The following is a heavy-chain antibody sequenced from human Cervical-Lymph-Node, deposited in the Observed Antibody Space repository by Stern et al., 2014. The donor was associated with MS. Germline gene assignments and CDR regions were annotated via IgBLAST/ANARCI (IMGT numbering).Heavy chain of an antibody. V-gene: IGHV4-59*11. CDR2: IYYSGTT. J-gene: IGHJ5*02. CDR3: ARATDL. CDR1: GASIDHHF. Sequence: QVQLQESGPGLLRPSETLSLTCTVSGASIDHHFWSWIRQPQGKGLEWIGYIYYSGTTNYNASLKGRVAISIDTSRTQFSLRLSSVTAADTAVYYCARATDLWGQGTLVAVSS.